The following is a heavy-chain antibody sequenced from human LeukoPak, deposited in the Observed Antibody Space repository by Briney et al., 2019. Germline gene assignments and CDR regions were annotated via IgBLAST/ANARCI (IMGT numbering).Heavy chain of an antibody. D-gene: IGHD2-8*02. V-gene: IGHV1-8*01. Sequence: ASVKVSCKASRSTFKTYDIIWVRQASGQGLEWMGWMNPKSGDTVSAETFQARVTMTRNISMNTAYMELSNLKSEGTAIYYCARGVLGYYYYYMDLWGEGTTVTVSS. CDR2: MNPKSGDT. CDR1: RSTFKTYD. J-gene: IGHJ6*03. CDR3: ARGVLGYYYYYMDL.